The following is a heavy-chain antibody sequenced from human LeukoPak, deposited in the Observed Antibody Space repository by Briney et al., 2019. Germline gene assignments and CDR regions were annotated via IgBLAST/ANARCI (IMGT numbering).Heavy chain of an antibody. Sequence: GGSLRLSCAVSGFDFGDYTMHWVRQPPGKGLEWVSLISWNSGSIKYTESEKGRFTISRDNSKNSLYLQMSSLRTEDTALYYCARDIYDSGDFRGDFWGQGTLVTVSS. J-gene: IGHJ4*02. CDR2: ISWNSGSI. V-gene: IGHV3-43*01. CDR1: GFDFGDYT. CDR3: ARDIYDSGDFRGDF. D-gene: IGHD3-22*01.